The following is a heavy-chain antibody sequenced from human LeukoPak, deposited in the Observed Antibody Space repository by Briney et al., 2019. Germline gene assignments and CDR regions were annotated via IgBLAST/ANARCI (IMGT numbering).Heavy chain of an antibody. D-gene: IGHD5-18*01. Sequence: PGRSLRLSCAASGFTFDDYAMHWVRQAPGKGLEWVSGISWNSGSIGYADSVKGRFTISRDNAKNSLYLQMNSLRAEDTAVYYCAREGIQLWLETDAFDFWGQGTMVTVSS. CDR2: ISWNSGSI. V-gene: IGHV3-9*01. CDR1: GFTFDDYA. CDR3: AREGIQLWLETDAFDF. J-gene: IGHJ3*01.